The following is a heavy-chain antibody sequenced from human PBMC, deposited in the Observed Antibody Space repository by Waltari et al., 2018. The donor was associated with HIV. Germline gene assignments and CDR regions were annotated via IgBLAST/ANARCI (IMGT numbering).Heavy chain of an antibody. CDR2: IRYDGSNK. Sequence: VRQAPGKGLEWVAFIRYDGSNKYYADSVKGRFTISRDNSKNTLYLQMNSLRAEDTAVYYCAKDWGYSSSWYVLWGQGTLVTVSS. V-gene: IGHV3-30*02. J-gene: IGHJ5*02. CDR3: AKDWGYSSSWYVL. D-gene: IGHD6-13*01.